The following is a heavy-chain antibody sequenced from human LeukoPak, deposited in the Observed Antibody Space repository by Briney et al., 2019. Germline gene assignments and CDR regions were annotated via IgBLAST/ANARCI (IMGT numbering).Heavy chain of an antibody. CDR3: ARWPSPGYFDY. V-gene: IGHV4-39*07. CDR1: GGSISSSSYY. J-gene: IGHJ4*02. Sequence: NPSETLSLTCTVSGGSISSSSYYWGWIRQPPGKGLEWIGSIYHSGSTYYNPSLKSRVTISVDTSKNQFSLKLSSVTAADTAVYYCARWPSPGYFDYWGQGTLVTVSS. CDR2: IYHSGST.